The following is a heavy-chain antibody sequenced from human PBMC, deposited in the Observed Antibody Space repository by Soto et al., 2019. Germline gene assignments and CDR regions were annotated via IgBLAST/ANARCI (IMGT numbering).Heavy chain of an antibody. CDR3: ARGVTPYYFDY. D-gene: IGHD4-4*01. CDR2: ISAYNGNK. V-gene: IGHV1-18*01. Sequence: ASVKVSCKASGGTFSSYTISWVRQAPGQGLEWMGWISAYNGNKKYAQKLQGRVTMTTDTSTSTAYMELRSLRSDDTAVYYCARGVTPYYFDYWDQGTLVTVS. CDR1: GGTFSSYT. J-gene: IGHJ4*02.